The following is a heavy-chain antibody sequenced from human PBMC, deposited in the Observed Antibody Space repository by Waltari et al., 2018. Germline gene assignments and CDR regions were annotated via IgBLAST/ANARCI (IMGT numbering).Heavy chain of an antibody. CDR3: ARQDFWSGYYTIDY. V-gene: IGHV4-39*01. CDR2: TNHSGTT. D-gene: IGHD3-3*01. CDR1: GGSIGRSNYY. J-gene: IGHJ4*02. Sequence: QLQLQESGPGLVKASATLSLTCNVPGGSIGRSNYYWGGIRQPPGKGLEWIGNTNHSGTTYYNPSLKSRVAISVDTSKNQFSLKVSSMTATDTAIYYCARQDFWSGYYTIDYWGQGTLVTVSS.